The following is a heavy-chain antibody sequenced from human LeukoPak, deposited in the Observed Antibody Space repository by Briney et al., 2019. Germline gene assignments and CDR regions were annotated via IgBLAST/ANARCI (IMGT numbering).Heavy chain of an antibody. CDR3: ARGIGIGVVLMVHGNMDV. Sequence: VASVKVSCKASGYTFTTYGIYWVRQAPGQGLEWMGWINTDTGNPTYAQGFTGRFVFSLDTSVNTAYLQISSLKAEDTAVYYCARGIGIGVVLMVHGNMDVWGKGTTVTVSS. V-gene: IGHV7-4-1*02. CDR2: INTDTGNP. CDR1: GYTFTTYG. J-gene: IGHJ6*03. D-gene: IGHD2-8*01.